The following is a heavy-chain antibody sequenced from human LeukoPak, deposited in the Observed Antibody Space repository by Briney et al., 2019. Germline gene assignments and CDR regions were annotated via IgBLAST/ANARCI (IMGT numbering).Heavy chain of an antibody. V-gene: IGHV4-59*01. CDR2: IYYSGST. CDR1: GGSITTYY. J-gene: IGHJ4*02. CDR3: ARTGSTVTMLYPFDH. D-gene: IGHD4-17*01. Sequence: SETLSLTCTVSGGSITTYYWSWIRQPPGKGLEWIGYIYYSGSTNYNPSLKSRVSISVDTSKNQFSLKLSSVTAADTAVYYCARTGSTVTMLYPFDHWGQGTLVTVSS.